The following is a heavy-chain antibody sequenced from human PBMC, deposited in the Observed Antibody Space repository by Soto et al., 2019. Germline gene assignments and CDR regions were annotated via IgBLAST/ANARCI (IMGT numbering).Heavy chain of an antibody. CDR1: GLTFGSRA. D-gene: IGHD3-10*01. J-gene: IGHJ4*02. Sequence: GGSLRLSCVASGLTFGSRAMSWVRQAPGEGLQWVATITDNGGDAKYADSVRGRFVISRDSSKKTLYLQMTSLTAEDSAMYFCARGSTESYPGSRIFDFWGRGTLVTVSS. CDR3: ARGSTESYPGSRIFDF. V-gene: IGHV3-23*01. CDR2: ITDNGGDA.